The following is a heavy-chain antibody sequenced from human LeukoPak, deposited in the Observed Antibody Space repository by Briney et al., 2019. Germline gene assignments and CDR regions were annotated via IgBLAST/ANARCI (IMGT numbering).Heavy chain of an antibody. CDR2: IYYSGST. CDR3: ARGRGMGSFYYYYYGMDV. J-gene: IGHJ6*02. V-gene: IGHV4-39*07. CDR1: GGSISSSSYY. Sequence: KLSETLSLTCTVSGGSISSSSYYWGWIRQPPGKGLEWIGSIYYSGSTYYNPSLKSRVTISVDTSKNQFSLKLSSVTAADTAVYYCARGRGMGSFYYYYYGMDVWGQGTTVTVSS. D-gene: IGHD6-6*01.